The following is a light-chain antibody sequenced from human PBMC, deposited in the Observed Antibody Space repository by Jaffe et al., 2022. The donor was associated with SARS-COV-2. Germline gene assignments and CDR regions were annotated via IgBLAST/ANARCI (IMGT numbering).Light chain of an antibody. J-gene: IGKJ4*01. CDR3: QDYNSAPPVT. CDR1: QGISNY. Sequence: IQMTQSPSSLSASVGDRVTITCRASQGISNYLAWYQQKPGKVPTLLIYGASTLHSGVPSRFSGSGSGTDFSLTISGLQPEDVATYYCQDYNSAPPVTFGGGTKVDIK. CDR2: GAS. V-gene: IGKV1-27*01.